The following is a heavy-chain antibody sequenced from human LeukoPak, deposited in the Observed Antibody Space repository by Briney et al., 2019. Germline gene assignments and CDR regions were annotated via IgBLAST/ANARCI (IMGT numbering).Heavy chain of an antibody. CDR1: GDSISGFY. J-gene: IGHJ3*02. CDR3: ASRAFDI. V-gene: IGHV4-59*01. CDR2: IYYSGST. Sequence: SETLSLTCTVSGDSISGFYWSWIRQPPGKGLEWIAYIYYSGSTNYNPSLKSRVTISVDTSKNQFSLKLSSVTAADTAVYYCASRAFDIWGQGTMVTVSS.